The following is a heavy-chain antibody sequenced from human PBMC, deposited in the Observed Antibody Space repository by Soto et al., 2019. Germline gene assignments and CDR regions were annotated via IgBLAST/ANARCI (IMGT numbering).Heavy chain of an antibody. CDR1: GGSVNSDSYY. J-gene: IGHJ6*02. D-gene: IGHD3-10*01. CDR3: ARESRAFSSSGGLDV. Sequence: QVQLQESGPGLVKPSEALSLTCTVSGGSVNSDSYYWTWIRQPPGKMLEWIGSLYYSGSTNYNPSLKRRVTLSVDTSQNQFSLKLCSFAAADTSVYFCARESRAFSSSGGLDVWGQGTTVTVSS. CDR2: LYYSGST. V-gene: IGHV4-61*01.